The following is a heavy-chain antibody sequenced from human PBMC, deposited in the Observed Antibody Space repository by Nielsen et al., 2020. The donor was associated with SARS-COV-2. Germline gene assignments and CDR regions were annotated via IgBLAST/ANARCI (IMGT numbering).Heavy chain of an antibody. V-gene: IGHV3-74*01. CDR1: AFTFSTYW. J-gene: IGHJ6*02. D-gene: IGHD2-2*01. CDR3: ARGGCSTTSCYLGMDV. Sequence: GGSLRLSCAASAFTFSTYWMHWVRQAPGKGLVWVSRINSGGSSTSYADSVKGRFTISRDNAKNTLYLQMNSLRAEDTAVYYCARGGCSTTSCYLGMDVWGQGTTVTVSS. CDR2: INSGGSST.